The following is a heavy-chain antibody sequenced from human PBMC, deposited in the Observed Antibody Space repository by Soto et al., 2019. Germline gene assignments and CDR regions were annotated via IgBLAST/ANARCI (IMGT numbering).Heavy chain of an antibody. J-gene: IGHJ5*02. V-gene: IGHV1-2*02. CDR2: INAHSGGT. Sequence: AASVKVSCKASGFSFTGYYIHWLRQAPGQGLEWTGWINAHSGGTEYAQKFQGRVTLTRDTSISTAYMTLSSLRSDDTAIYYCAKDLTRQLAYWLDPWGQGTQVTVSS. CDR1: GFSFTGYY. CDR3: AKDLTRQLAYWLDP. D-gene: IGHD6-6*01.